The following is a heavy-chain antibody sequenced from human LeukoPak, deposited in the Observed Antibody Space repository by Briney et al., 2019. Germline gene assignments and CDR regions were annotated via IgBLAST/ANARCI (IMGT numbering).Heavy chain of an antibody. CDR2: ISYDGSNK. D-gene: IGHD6-6*01. V-gene: IGHV3-30*18. CDR3: AKGPYRSSSGGSEIDF. J-gene: IGHJ4*02. CDR1: GFIFSNYG. Sequence: GRSLRLSCAASGFIFSNYGMHWVRQAPGKGLEWVALISYDGSNKYYTDSVKGRFTISRDNSRNTQWLQMNSLRPDDTAIYYCAKGPYRSSSGGSEIDFRGQGTLVIVSS.